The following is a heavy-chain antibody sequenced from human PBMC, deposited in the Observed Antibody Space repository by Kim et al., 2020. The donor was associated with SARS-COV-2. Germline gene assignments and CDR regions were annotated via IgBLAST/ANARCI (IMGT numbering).Heavy chain of an antibody. D-gene: IGHD6-13*01. J-gene: IGHJ6*02. CDR2: INPSGGST. V-gene: IGHV1-46*01. CDR3: ARAAGYSSSWYSHYYGMDV. CDR1: GYTFTSYY. Sequence: ASVKVSCKASGYTFTSYYMHWVRQAPGQGLEWMGIINPSGGSTSYAQKFQGRVTMTRDTSTSTVYMELSSLRSEDTAVYYCARAAGYSSSWYSHYYGMDVWGQGTTVTVSS.